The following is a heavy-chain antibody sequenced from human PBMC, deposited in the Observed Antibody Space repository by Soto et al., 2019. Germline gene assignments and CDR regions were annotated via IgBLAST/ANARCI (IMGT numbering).Heavy chain of an antibody. J-gene: IGHJ6*02. CDR3: ARPYSTGDYYYYGMDV. CDR2: ISAYNGNT. CDR1: GYTFTSYG. D-gene: IGHD6-25*01. V-gene: IGHV1-18*04. Sequence: ASVKVSCKASGYTFTSYGISWVRQAPGQGLEWMGWISAYNGNTNYAQKPQGRVTMTTDTSTSTAYMELRSLRSDDTAVYYCARPYSTGDYYYYGMDVWGQGTTVTVSS.